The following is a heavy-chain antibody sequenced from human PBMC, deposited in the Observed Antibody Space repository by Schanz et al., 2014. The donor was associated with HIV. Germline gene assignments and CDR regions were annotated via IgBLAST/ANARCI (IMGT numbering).Heavy chain of an antibody. CDR2: ISYDGSNQ. Sequence: QVHLVESGGGVVQPGRSLRLSCAASGFTFSTYGMHWVRQAPGKGLEWVAVISYDGSNQYYADSVKGRFTISRDNSKNTLYLQMNSLRAEDTAVYYCARRDYGDYYYYYGMDVWGQGTTVTVSS. V-gene: IGHV3-30*19. CDR3: ARRDYGDYYYYYGMDV. CDR1: GFTFSTYG. J-gene: IGHJ6*02. D-gene: IGHD4-17*01.